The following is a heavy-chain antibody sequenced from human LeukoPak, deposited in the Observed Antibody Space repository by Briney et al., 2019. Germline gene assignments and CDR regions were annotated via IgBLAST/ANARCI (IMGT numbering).Heavy chain of an antibody. CDR3: ARADWGDGYNIDY. J-gene: IGHJ4*02. D-gene: IGHD5-24*01. V-gene: IGHV1-2*02. CDR1: GYTFTVYY. Sequence: ASVTVSSKASGYTFTVYYMHWVRQAPGQGLEWMGWINPNSGGTNYAQKFQGRVTMTRDTSISTAYMELSRLRSDDTAVYYCARADWGDGYNIDYWGQGTLVTVSS. CDR2: INPNSGGT.